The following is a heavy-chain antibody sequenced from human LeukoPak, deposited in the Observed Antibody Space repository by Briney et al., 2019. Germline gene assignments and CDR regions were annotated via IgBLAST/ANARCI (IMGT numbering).Heavy chain of an antibody. CDR3: ARDSPSSTSWGY. V-gene: IGHV3-7*01. Sequence: PGGSLRLSCAASGSTFSSHTMNWVRQAPGKGLEWVANIKQDGSEKYYVDSVKGRFTISRDNAKNSLYLQMNSLRAEDTAVYYCARDSPSSTSWGYWGQGTLVTASS. CDR1: GSTFSSHT. CDR2: IKQDGSEK. J-gene: IGHJ4*02. D-gene: IGHD2-2*01.